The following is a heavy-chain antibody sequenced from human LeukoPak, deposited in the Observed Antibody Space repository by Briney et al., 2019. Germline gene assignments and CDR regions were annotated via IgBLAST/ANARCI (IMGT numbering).Heavy chain of an antibody. D-gene: IGHD3-10*01. CDR2: INPNSGGT. Sequence: ASVKVSCKASGYTFTGYYMHWVRQAPGQGLEWMGRINPNSGGTNYAQKFQGRVTMTRDTSISTAYMELSRLRSDDTAAYYCARDHLLWFGELSLFHYYYYGMDVWGQGTTVTVSS. J-gene: IGHJ6*02. V-gene: IGHV1-2*06. CDR1: GYTFTGYY. CDR3: ARDHLLWFGELSLFHYYYYGMDV.